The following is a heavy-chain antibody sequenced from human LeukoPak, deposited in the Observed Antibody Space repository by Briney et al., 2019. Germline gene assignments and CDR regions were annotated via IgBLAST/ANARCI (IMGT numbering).Heavy chain of an antibody. Sequence: GGSLRLSCAASGFTFSSYWMSWVRQAPGKGVEWVANINQDGSEKYYVDSVKGRFTIYRDNAKNSLYLQMNSLRAEDTAVYYCARAAIESYYYYYGMDVWGQGTTVTVSS. V-gene: IGHV3-7*01. CDR1: GFTFSSYW. J-gene: IGHJ6*02. CDR2: INQDGSEK. D-gene: IGHD2-21*01. CDR3: ARAAIESYYYYYGMDV.